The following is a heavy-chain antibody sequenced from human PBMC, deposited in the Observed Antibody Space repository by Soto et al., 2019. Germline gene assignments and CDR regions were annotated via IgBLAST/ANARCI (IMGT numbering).Heavy chain of an antibody. V-gene: IGHV3-15*07. D-gene: IGHD3-3*01. CDR1: GFTFSNAW. Sequence: EVQLVESGGGLVKPGGSLRLSCAASGFTFSNAWMNWVRQAPGKGLEWVGRIKSKTDGGTTDYAAPAKGRLTISRDDSKNTLYLQMNSLKTEDTAVYYCTTPHDLWSGYPDFWGQGTLVTVSS. J-gene: IGHJ4*02. CDR3: TTPHDLWSGYPDF. CDR2: IKSKTDGGTT.